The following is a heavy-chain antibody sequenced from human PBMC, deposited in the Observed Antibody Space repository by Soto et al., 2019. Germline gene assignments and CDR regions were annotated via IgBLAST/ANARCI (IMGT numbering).Heavy chain of an antibody. CDR3: ARACDYGRNWFDP. CDR2: IYHSGST. J-gene: IGHJ5*02. CDR1: GGSISSGGYS. D-gene: IGHD4-17*01. V-gene: IGHV4-30-2*01. Sequence: QLQLQESGSGLVKPSQTLSLTCAVSGGSISSGGYSWSWIRQTPGKGLEWIGYIYHSGSTYYNPSPRSRVTIAVDRSKNQFSLNLSSVTAADTAVYYCARACDYGRNWFDPWGQGTLVTVSS.